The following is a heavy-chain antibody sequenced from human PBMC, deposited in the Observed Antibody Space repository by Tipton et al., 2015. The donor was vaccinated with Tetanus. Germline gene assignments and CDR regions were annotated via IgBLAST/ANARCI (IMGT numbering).Heavy chain of an antibody. J-gene: IGHJ5*02. V-gene: IGHV4-59*01. Sequence: TLSLTCTVSGDSMTRYYWSWIRQPPGKGLEWISYIFVSGSTNYNPALKSRVTISMDTSKNQISLNLTSVTAADTAVYYCAILPKHWLAPRGAPWGQGILVTVSS. CDR2: IFVSGST. CDR3: AILPKHWLAPRGAP. D-gene: IGHD6-19*01. CDR1: GDSMTRYY.